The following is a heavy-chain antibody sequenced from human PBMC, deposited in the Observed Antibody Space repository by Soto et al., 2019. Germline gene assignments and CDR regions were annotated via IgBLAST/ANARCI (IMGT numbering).Heavy chain of an antibody. Sequence: GGSLRLSCAISGFPFEDWGMSWVRHVPGQGLEWVSGINWSGDSTGYADSVKGRFTISRDNAKNSLYLQMNSLRTEDTAFYYCVRAPGYCNNTSCFYSFDYWGQGALVTSPQ. CDR1: GFPFEDWG. V-gene: IGHV3-20*04. CDR2: INWSGDST. D-gene: IGHD2-2*01. CDR3: VRAPGYCNNTSCFYSFDY. J-gene: IGHJ4*02.